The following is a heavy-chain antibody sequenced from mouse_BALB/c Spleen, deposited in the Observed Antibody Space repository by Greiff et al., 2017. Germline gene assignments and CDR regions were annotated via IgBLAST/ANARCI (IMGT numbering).Heavy chain of an antibody. V-gene: IGHV1-12*01. CDR1: GYTFTSYN. CDR3: ARGLLRYYAMDY. Sequence: QVQLQQPGAELVKPGASVKMSCKASGYTFTSYNMHWVKQTPGQGLEWIGAIYPGNGDTSYNQKFKGKATLTADKSSSTAYMQLSSLTSEDSAVYYCARGLLRYYAMDYWGQGTTLTVSS. D-gene: IGHD1-1*01. J-gene: IGHJ4*01. CDR2: IYPGNGDT.